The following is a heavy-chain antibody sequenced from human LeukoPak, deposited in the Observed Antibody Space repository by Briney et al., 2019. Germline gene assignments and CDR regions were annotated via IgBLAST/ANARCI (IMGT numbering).Heavy chain of an antibody. CDR1: GFTFSNAW. Sequence: GGSLRLSCAASGFTFSNAWMSWVRQAPGKGLEWVGRIKSKTDGGTTDYAAPVKGRFTISRDDSKNTLYLQMNGLKTEDTAVYYCTTVEGDSSSWYFDYWGQGTLVTVSS. V-gene: IGHV3-15*01. D-gene: IGHD6-13*01. J-gene: IGHJ4*02. CDR3: TTVEGDSSSWYFDY. CDR2: IKSKTDGGTT.